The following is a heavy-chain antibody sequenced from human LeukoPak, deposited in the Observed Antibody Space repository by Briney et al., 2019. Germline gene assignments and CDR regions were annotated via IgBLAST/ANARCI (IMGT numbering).Heavy chain of an antibody. CDR3: ATYSSSYYYFVY. Sequence: PGGSLRLSCAASGFTFSNAYMSWVRQAPGKGLEWVGRIKSKAHGGTTEYAAPVKGRFTISRDDSKNTLFLQMNSLQTEDAALYYCATYSSSYYYFVYWGQGTLFTASS. CDR2: IKSKAHGGTT. V-gene: IGHV3-15*01. J-gene: IGHJ4*02. D-gene: IGHD6-13*01. CDR1: GFTFSNAY.